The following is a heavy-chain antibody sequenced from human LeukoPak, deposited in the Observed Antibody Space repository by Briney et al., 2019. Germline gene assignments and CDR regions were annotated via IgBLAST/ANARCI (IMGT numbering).Heavy chain of an antibody. D-gene: IGHD6-6*01. CDR2: TYYRSKWNT. CDR3: SRQRSTSTYYFGLDV. J-gene: IGHJ6*02. CDR1: GDTVSSNTAA. V-gene: IGHV6-1*01. Sequence: SQTLSLTCAISGDTVSSNTAAWHSLRQSPSRGLEWLGRTYYRSKWNTDYAASVQNRITINPDTSTNQFSLQLKSATPEDTAVYYCSRQRSTSTYYFGLDVWGQGTTVTVSS.